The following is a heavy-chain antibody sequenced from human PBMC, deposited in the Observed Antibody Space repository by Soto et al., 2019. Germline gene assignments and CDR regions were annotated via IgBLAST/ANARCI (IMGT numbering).Heavy chain of an antibody. CDR1: GFTFSSYA. Sequence: PGGSLRLSCAASGFTFSSYAMHWVRQAPGKGLEWVAVISYDGSNKYYADSVKGRFTISRDNSKNTLYLQMNSLRAEDTAVYYCASPPEAAFDYWGQGTLVTVSS. J-gene: IGHJ4*02. D-gene: IGHD6-25*01. CDR2: ISYDGSNK. V-gene: IGHV3-30-3*01. CDR3: ASPPEAAFDY.